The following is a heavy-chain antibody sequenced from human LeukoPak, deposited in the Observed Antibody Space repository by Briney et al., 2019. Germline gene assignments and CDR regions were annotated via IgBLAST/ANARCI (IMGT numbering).Heavy chain of an antibody. D-gene: IGHD3-3*01. CDR2: IWYDGSNK. CDR3: ARGVYDFWSGYYDY. CDR1: GFTFSSYG. Sequence: GGSLRLSCAASGFTFSSYGMHWVRQAPGKGLEWVAVIWYDGSNKYYADSVKGRFTISRDNSKNTLYLQMNSLRAEDTAVYYCARGVYDFWSGYYDYWGQGTLVTVSS. V-gene: IGHV3-33*01. J-gene: IGHJ4*02.